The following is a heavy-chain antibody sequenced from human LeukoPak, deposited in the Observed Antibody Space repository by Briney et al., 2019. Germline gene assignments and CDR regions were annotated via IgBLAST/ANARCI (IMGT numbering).Heavy chain of an antibody. CDR2: IWYDASNK. Sequence: GGSLRLSCAASGFTFSSFGMHWVRQAPGKGLEWVAVIWYDASNKYYADSVKGRFTISRDNSKNTLYLQMNSLRDDDTAVYYCVRGVGVSRFNYFDPWGQGTLVTVPS. CDR1: GFTFSSFG. V-gene: IGHV3-33*01. D-gene: IGHD1-26*01. CDR3: VRGVGVSRFNYFDP. J-gene: IGHJ5*02.